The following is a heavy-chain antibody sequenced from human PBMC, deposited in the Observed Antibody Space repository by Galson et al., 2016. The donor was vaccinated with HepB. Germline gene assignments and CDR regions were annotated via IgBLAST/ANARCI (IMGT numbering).Heavy chain of an antibody. CDR2: ISWDGAHT. CDR3: AKDMTAWAAGFFDF. V-gene: IGHV3-43*01. Sequence: SLRLSCAASGFTFDNYPMHWVRRLPGKGLEWVSLISWDGAHTYYSDSVKGRFTISRDNSKNSLYLEMKSLRMEDTALYFCAKDMTAWAAGFFDFWGPGTLVTVPS. CDR1: GFTFDNYP. D-gene: IGHD2-21*01. J-gene: IGHJ4*02.